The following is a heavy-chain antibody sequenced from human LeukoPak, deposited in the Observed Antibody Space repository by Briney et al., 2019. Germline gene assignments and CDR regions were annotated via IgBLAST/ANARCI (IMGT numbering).Heavy chain of an antibody. J-gene: IGHJ4*02. D-gene: IGHD3-10*01. CDR1: GFTFSSYA. CDR3: ARDASGVRGNDYFDY. V-gene: IGHV3-74*01. CDR2: INSDGSST. Sequence: GGSLRLSCAASGFTFSSYAMSWVRQAPGKGQVWVSRINSDGSSTSYADSVKGRFTISRDNAKNTLYLQMNSLRAEDTAVYYCARDASGVRGNDYFDYWGQGTLVTVSS.